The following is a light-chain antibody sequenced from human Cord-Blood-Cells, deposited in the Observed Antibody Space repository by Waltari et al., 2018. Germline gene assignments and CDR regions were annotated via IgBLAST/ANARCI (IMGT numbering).Light chain of an antibody. CDR2: DVS. CDR3: CSYAGSYTFWV. V-gene: IGLV2-11*01. Sequence: QSALTQPRSVSGSPGQSVTISCTGTSSDVGGYNYVSWYQQHPGKAPKLMIYDVSKRPPVGPDRFSGSKSGNTASLTISGLQAEDEADYYCCSYAGSYTFWVFGGGTTLTVL. J-gene: IGLJ3*02. CDR1: SSDVGGYNY.